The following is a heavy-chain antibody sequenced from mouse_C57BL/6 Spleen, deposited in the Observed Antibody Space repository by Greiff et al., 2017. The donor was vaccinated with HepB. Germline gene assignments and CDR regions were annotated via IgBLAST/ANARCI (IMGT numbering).Heavy chain of an antibody. CDR2: INPNNGGT. CDR1: GYTFTDYY. J-gene: IGHJ2*01. V-gene: IGHV1-26*01. Sequence: EVQLQQSGPELVKPGASVKISCKASGYTFTDYYMNWVKQSHGKSLEWIGDINPNNGGTSYNQKFKGKATLTVDKSSSTAYMELRSLTAEDSAVYYCARYYYDYAEYWGQGTTLTVSS. D-gene: IGHD2-4*01. CDR3: ARYYYDYAEY.